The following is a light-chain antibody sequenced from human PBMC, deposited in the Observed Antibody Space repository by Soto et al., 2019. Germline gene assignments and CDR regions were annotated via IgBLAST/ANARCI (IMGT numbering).Light chain of an antibody. CDR3: QQYNSNPYT. Sequence: DIQMIQSPSTMSASAGDRVTITCRASQSISSWFALYQQKPGKAPKLLIYKASSLESGVHSRFSGSGSGTEFTLTISSLQPYDFANYYCQQYNSNPYTFGQGTKLEIK. CDR2: KAS. CDR1: QSISSW. V-gene: IGKV1-5*03. J-gene: IGKJ2*01.